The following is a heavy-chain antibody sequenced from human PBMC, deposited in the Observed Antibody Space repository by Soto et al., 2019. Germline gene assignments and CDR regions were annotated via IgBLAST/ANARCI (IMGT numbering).Heavy chain of an antibody. Sequence: EVQLVESGGGLFQPEGSLRLSCAASGFTFNNYWIHWVRQAPGKGLVWVSRIKYDATSTNYADSVKGRFSISRDNAKNTVYLQMTSLRSDDTAVYYCARGALGSYYFDYWGQGTLVTVSS. D-gene: IGHD3-16*01. CDR1: GFTFNNYW. V-gene: IGHV3-74*01. CDR2: IKYDATST. J-gene: IGHJ4*02. CDR3: ARGALGSYYFDY.